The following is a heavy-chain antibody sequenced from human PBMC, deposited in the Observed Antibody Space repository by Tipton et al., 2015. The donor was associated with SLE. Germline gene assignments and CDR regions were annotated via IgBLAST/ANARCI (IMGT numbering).Heavy chain of an antibody. CDR2: ISPDSRTI. CDR1: RFSIRGYS. V-gene: IGHV3-48*01. J-gene: IGHJ4*02. D-gene: IGHD2/OR15-2a*01. CDR3: AIVLTSIG. Sequence: GSLRLSCVASRFSIRGYSMNWVRQAAPGKGLDWVSYISPDSRTIYYADSVKGRFTISRDNAKNSLYLQMNSLRAEDTAVYYCAIVLTSIGWGQGTLVTVSS.